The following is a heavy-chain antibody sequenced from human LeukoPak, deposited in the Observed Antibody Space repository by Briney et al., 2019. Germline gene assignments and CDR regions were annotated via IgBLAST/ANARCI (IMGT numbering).Heavy chain of an antibody. D-gene: IGHD6-19*01. V-gene: IGHV3-9*01. CDR1: GFTFDDYA. CDR2: ISWDSRNI. CDR3: ARGNRNTSGFYYYYGMDV. J-gene: IGHJ6*02. Sequence: GGPLRLSCAASGFTFDDYAMFWVRQAPGEGLEWVSGISWDSRNIGYAASVKGRFTVSRDNGKNSLYLQINSLRVEDTALYYCARGNRNTSGFYYYYGMDVWGQGTTVSVSS.